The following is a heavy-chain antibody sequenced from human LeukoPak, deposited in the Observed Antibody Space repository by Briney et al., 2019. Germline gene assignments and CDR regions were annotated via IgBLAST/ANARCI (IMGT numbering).Heavy chain of an antibody. J-gene: IGHJ4*02. CDR2: MSFIGST. CDR3: TRLVAATGNFDY. V-gene: IGHV4-39*07. CDR1: GGSISSTTYY. Sequence: SETLSLTCSVSGGSISSTTYYWGWIRQPPGKGLEWIGSMSFIGSTYYNPSLKSRVTISVDRSKNQFSLKLSSVTAADTAVYYCTRLVAATGNFDYWGQGTLVTVSS. D-gene: IGHD6-13*01.